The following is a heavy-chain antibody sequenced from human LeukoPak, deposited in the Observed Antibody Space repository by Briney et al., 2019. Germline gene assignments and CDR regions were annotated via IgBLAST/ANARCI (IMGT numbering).Heavy chain of an antibody. V-gene: IGHV1-24*01. CDR1: GYTLTELS. CDR3: ATAEYCSGGSCYSLDY. Sequence: GASVKVSCKVSGYTLTELSMHWVRQAPGKGLEWMGGFDPEVGETIYTQKFQGRVTMTEDTSTDTAYMELSSLRSEDTAVYYCATAEYCSGGSCYSLDYWGQGTLVTVSS. J-gene: IGHJ4*02. D-gene: IGHD2-15*01. CDR2: FDPEVGET.